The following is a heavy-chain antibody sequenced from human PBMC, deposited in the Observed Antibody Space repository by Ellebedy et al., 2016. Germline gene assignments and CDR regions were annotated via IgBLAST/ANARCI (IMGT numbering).Heavy chain of an antibody. CDR1: GFTFRDYG. Sequence: GGSLRLXCAASGFTFRDYGMHWVRQSPGKGLEWVSFIWHDGGKEYYAPSVKGRFTVSRDNFKKKLFLQLSSLRVDDTAIYYCATENRLGTYSHWSFDLWGRGTLVTVSS. J-gene: IGHJ2*01. D-gene: IGHD3-16*01. CDR2: IWHDGGKE. CDR3: ATENRLGTYSHWSFDL. V-gene: IGHV3-33*03.